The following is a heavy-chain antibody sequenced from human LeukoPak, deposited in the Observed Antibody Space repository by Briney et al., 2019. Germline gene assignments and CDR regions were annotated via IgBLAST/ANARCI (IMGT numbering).Heavy chain of an antibody. Sequence: GGSLRLSCAASGFTFSNYYMSWVRQAPGKGLMWVSRVNYEGTGTTYAESVKGRFTISRDNAKNTLYLQMNSLRAEDTAVYYCARGNLPAYCGGDCYSDFDYWGQGTLVTVSS. CDR3: ARGNLPAYCGGDCYSDFDY. CDR1: GFTFSNYY. CDR2: VNYEGTGT. J-gene: IGHJ4*02. V-gene: IGHV3-74*01. D-gene: IGHD2-21*02.